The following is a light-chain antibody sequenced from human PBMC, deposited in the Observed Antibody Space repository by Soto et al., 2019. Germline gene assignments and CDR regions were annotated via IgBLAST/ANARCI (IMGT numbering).Light chain of an antibody. Sequence: EIVLTQSPGTLSLSPGERDTLSCRASQSVSNNYLAWYQQKPGQAPRLLIYGASNRATGIPDRFSGSGSGTDFTLTISRLEPEDFAVYYCQQRSNWPPITFGQGTRLEI. CDR1: QSVSNNY. CDR2: GAS. J-gene: IGKJ5*01. CDR3: QQRSNWPPIT. V-gene: IGKV3D-20*02.